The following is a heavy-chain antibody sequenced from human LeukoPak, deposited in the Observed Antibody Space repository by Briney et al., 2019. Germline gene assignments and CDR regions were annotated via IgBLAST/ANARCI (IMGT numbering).Heavy chain of an antibody. Sequence: PGGSLRLSCAASVFTFSSYAMSWVRQAPGKGLEWVSAISGSGGSTYYADSVKGRFTISRDNSKNTLYLQMNSLRAEDTAVYYCAKDEYSNYRPFDYWGQGTLVTVSS. D-gene: IGHD4-11*01. CDR1: VFTFSSYA. V-gene: IGHV3-23*01. J-gene: IGHJ4*02. CDR2: ISGSGGST. CDR3: AKDEYSNYRPFDY.